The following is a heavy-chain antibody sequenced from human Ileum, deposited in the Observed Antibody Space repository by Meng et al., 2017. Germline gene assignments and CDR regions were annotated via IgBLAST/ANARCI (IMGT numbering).Heavy chain of an antibody. D-gene: IGHD6-6*01. J-gene: IGHJ4*02. CDR2: ISNTGSIT. CDR3: TTVSSSSLGY. CDR1: GFSFSDYF. Sequence: GESLKISCAASGFSFSDYFMTWIRQAPGKGLEWLSYISNTGSITYHADSVKGRFSISRDNAKNSLYLQMNRLRPEDTAVYYCTTVSSSSLGYWGQGTLVTVSS. V-gene: IGHV3-11*01.